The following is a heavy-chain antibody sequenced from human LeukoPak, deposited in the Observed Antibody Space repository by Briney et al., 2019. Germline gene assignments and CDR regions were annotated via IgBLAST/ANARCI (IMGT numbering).Heavy chain of an antibody. CDR3: ARLDNSSGYLFDY. CDR2: IYPGDSDT. Sequence: GESLKISCKGSGYSFTSYWIGWVRQMPGKGLELMGIIYPGDSDTRYSPSFQGQGTISAGKSISTGYPERSSLKASETAMYYCARLDNSSGYLFDYWGQGTLVTVSS. D-gene: IGHD3-22*01. V-gene: IGHV5-51*01. J-gene: IGHJ4*02. CDR1: GYSFTSYW.